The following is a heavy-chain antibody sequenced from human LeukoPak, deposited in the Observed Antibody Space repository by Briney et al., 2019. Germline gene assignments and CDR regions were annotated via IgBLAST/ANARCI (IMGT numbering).Heavy chain of an antibody. CDR3: ARSYCSGGSCYSTRWFDP. CDR2: ISAYNGNT. V-gene: IGHV1-18*01. D-gene: IGHD2-15*01. Sequence: ASVKVSRKASGYTFTSYGISWVRQAPGQGLEWMGWISAYNGNTNYAQKLQGRVTMTTDTSTSTAYMELSRLRSDDTAVYYCARSYCSGGSCYSTRWFDPWGQGTLVTVSS. J-gene: IGHJ5*02. CDR1: GYTFTSYG.